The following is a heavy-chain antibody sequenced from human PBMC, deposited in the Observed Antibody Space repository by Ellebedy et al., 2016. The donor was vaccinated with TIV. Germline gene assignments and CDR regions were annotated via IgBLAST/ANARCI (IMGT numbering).Heavy chain of an antibody. J-gene: IGHJ4*02. CDR2: IYDGGST. D-gene: IGHD3-3*01. CDR3: VKDEVLRY. V-gene: IGHV4-59*13. Sequence: GSLRLSXTVSGASISDFHWSWIRQPPGKGLEFIGYIYDGGSTDYNPSLRSRATISVDRSKNQFSLKLRSVTAADTAVYYCVKDEVLRYWGQGILVAVSS. CDR1: GASISDFH.